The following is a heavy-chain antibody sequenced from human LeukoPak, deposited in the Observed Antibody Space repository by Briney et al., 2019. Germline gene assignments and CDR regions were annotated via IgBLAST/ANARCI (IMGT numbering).Heavy chain of an antibody. V-gene: IGHV1-2*02. CDR2: INPNSGGT. D-gene: IGHD3-22*01. Sequence: GASVKVSCKASGYTFTCYYMHWVRQAPGQGLEWMGWINPNSGGTNYAQKFQGRVTMTRDTSISTAYMELSRLRSDDTAVYYCARDRGEYYYDSSGYLFDPWGQGTLVTVSS. CDR3: ARDRGEYYYDSSGYLFDP. CDR1: GYTFTCYY. J-gene: IGHJ5*02.